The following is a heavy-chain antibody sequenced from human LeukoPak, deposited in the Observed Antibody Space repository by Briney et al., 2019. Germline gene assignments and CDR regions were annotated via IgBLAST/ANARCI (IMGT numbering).Heavy chain of an antibody. J-gene: IGHJ4*02. Sequence: GGSLRLSCAASGLTFSGYWMHWVRQAPGKGLEWVANIKQDGSVKYYVDSVKGRFTISRDNAKNSLYLQMNSLRAEDTAVYYCARDWGVVITSYYFDYWGQGTLVTVSS. CDR2: IKQDGSVK. CDR1: GLTFSGYW. D-gene: IGHD3-3*01. V-gene: IGHV3-7*01. CDR3: ARDWGVVITSYYFDY.